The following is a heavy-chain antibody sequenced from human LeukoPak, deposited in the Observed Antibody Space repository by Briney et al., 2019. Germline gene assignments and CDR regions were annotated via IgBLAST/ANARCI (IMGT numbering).Heavy chain of an antibody. CDR3: ARGRPHGNDY. J-gene: IGHJ4*02. CDR1: GFTVSNNY. V-gene: IGHV3-53*01. D-gene: IGHD4-23*01. Sequence: GGSLRLSCAASGFTVSNNYMSRVRQAQGKGLEWVSIIYSGGITYYTDSVKGRFTISRDNAKNTLYLQMNSLRVEDTAVYYCARGRPHGNDYWGQGTLVTVSS. CDR2: IYSGGIT.